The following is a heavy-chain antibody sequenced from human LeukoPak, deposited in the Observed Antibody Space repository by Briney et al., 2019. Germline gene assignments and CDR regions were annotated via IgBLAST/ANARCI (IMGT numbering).Heavy chain of an antibody. CDR1: GGSISSSSYY. V-gene: IGHV4-30-4*08. J-gene: IGHJ5*02. CDR3: ASQRYFDWLITWFDP. D-gene: IGHD3-9*01. Sequence: SETLSLTCTVSGGSISSSSYYWDWIRQPPGKGLEWIGYIYYSGSTYYNPSLKSRVTISVDTSKNQFSLKLSSVTAADTAVYYCASQRYFDWLITWFDPWGQGTLVTVSS. CDR2: IYYSGST.